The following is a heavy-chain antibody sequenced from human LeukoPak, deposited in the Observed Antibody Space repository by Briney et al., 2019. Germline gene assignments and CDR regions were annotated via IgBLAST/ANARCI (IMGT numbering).Heavy chain of an antibody. J-gene: IGHJ4*02. CDR2: ISYDGSNK. V-gene: IGHV3-30*18. D-gene: IGHD3-22*01. Sequence: GGSLRLSCAASGFTFSSYGMHWVRQAPGKGLEWVAVISYDGSNKYYADSVKGRFTISRDNSKNTLYLQMNSLRAEDTAVYYCAKDPRNAVVVNYFDYWGQGTLVTVSS. CDR1: GFTFSSYG. CDR3: AKDPRNAVVVNYFDY.